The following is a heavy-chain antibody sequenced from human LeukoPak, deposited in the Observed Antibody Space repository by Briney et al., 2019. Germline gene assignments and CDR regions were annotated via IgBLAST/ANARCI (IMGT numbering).Heavy chain of an antibody. CDR1: GGSISGFY. CDR2: IYANGPT. Sequence: SETLSLTCTVSGGSISGFYWSWVRQPAGKGLEWIARIYANGPTHYNSSLKNRVAMSVDTTKNQFSLKLISVTAADTAVYYCVREVDQQLPSYWHFDLWGRGTLVTVSS. V-gene: IGHV4-4*07. CDR3: VREVDQQLPSYWHFDL. J-gene: IGHJ2*01. D-gene: IGHD6-13*01.